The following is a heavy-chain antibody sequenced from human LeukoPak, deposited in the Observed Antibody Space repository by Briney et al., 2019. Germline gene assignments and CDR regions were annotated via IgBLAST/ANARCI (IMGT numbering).Heavy chain of an antibody. D-gene: IGHD6-6*01. V-gene: IGHV5-51*01. Sequence: ESLKISCKGSGYSFTSYWIGWVRQMPGKGLEWMGIIYPGDSDTRYSPSFQGQVTISADKSISTAYLQWSSLKASDTAMYYCASYTATAPLEPYSSSSPYFDYWGQGTLVTVSS. CDR1: GYSFTSYW. J-gene: IGHJ4*02. CDR3: ASYTATAPLEPYSSSSPYFDY. CDR2: IYPGDSDT.